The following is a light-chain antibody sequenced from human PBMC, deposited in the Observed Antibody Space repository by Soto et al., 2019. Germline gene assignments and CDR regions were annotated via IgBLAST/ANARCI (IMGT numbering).Light chain of an antibody. CDR3: HHYNSAPLT. J-gene: IGKJ4*01. V-gene: IGKV1-27*01. CDR2: VSS. Sequence: DIQMTQSPSSLSASVGDRVTITCRASQGISNYLAWYQQKPGKAPKLLIYVSSTLQSGVPSRFSGSGSGTDFTLTISSLQAEDVATYYCHHYNSAPLTFGRGTRVQIK. CDR1: QGISNY.